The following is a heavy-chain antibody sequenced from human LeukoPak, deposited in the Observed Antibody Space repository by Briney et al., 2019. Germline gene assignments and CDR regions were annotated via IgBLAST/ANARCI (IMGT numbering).Heavy chain of an antibody. D-gene: IGHD3-10*01. Sequence: QPGGSLRLSCAASGFTFSSYSMNWVRQAPGKGLEWVSAISGSGGSTYYADSVKGRFTISRDNSKNTLYLQMNSLRAEDTAVYYCAKTEKGAYYYGSGSLDVWGQGTLVTVSS. V-gene: IGHV3-23*01. CDR1: GFTFSSYS. J-gene: IGHJ4*02. CDR3: AKTEKGAYYYGSGSLDV. CDR2: ISGSGGST.